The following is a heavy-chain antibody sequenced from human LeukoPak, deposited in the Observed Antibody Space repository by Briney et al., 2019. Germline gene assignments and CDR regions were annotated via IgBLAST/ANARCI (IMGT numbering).Heavy chain of an antibody. CDR3: ARSTDTYSNYGSRYFQH. Sequence: GGTLSLSCAASGFTFSSYGMRWVRQAAGNGLEWVANIKKVGSEKYYVDSVKGPFTISRDNAKNSLFLQMNSLRAEDTAVYYCARSTDTYSNYGSRYFQHWGQGTLVTVSS. D-gene: IGHD4-11*01. J-gene: IGHJ1*01. CDR2: IKKVGSEK. CDR1: GFTFSSYG. V-gene: IGHV3-7*01.